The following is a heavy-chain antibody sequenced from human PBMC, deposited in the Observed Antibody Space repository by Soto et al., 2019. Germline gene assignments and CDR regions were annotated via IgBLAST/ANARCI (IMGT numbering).Heavy chain of an antibody. V-gene: IGHV4-59*08. CDR3: ARRYGPGFDY. J-gene: IGHJ4*02. Sequence: ETLSLTCTVSGGSISSYYWSWIRQPPGKGLEWIGYIYYSGSTNYNPSLKSRVTISVDTSKNQFSLKLSSVTAADTAVYYCARRYGPGFDYWGQGTLVTAPQ. CDR2: IYYSGST. D-gene: IGHD4-17*01. CDR1: GGSISSYY.